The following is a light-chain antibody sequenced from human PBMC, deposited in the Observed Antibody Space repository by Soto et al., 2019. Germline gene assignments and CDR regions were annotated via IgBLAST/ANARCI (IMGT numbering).Light chain of an antibody. CDR2: GAS. CDR1: ESISSY. V-gene: IGKV1-39*01. CDR3: QQGYRTPT. Sequence: DIQMTQSPSSLSASVGDRVTITCRASESISSYLTWYQQKPGKAPKLLIYGASILQSGLPSRFSSSGSGTDFTLTISTLQPEDFATYYCQQGYRTPTYGQGTKVEIK. J-gene: IGKJ1*01.